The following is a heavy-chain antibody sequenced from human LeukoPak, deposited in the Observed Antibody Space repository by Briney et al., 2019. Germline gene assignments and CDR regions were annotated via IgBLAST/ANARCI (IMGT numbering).Heavy chain of an antibody. V-gene: IGHV3-48*01. D-gene: IGHD1-14*01. Sequence: PGGSLRLSCAASGFTFSSYSMNWVRQAPGKGLEWVSYISSSSSTIYYADSVKGRFTISRDNAKNTLFLQMNDLTVEDTARYYCARRPGNWGQGILVTVSS. CDR2: ISSSSSTI. J-gene: IGHJ4*02. CDR1: GFTFSSYS. CDR3: ARRPGN.